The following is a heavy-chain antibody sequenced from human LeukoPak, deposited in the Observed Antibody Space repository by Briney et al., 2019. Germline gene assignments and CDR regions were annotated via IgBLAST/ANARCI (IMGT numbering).Heavy chain of an antibody. Sequence: GSLRLSCAASVFTFSYNWMHWVRQAPGKGLVWVSRISSDGRTTHYADSVKGRFTISRDSAKNTLFLQMNDLRAEDTAVYYCLGYYSGSPNWGQGTLVTVSS. CDR1: VFTFSYNW. V-gene: IGHV3-74*01. J-gene: IGHJ4*02. CDR3: LGYYSGSPN. CDR2: ISSDGRTT. D-gene: IGHD3-10*01.